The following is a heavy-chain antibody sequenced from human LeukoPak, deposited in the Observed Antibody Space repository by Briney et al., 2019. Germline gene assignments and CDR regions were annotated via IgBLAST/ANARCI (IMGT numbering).Heavy chain of an antibody. D-gene: IGHD1-26*01. Sequence: GASVKVSCKASGYTFTSYGISWVRQAPGQGLEWMGWISAYNGNTNHAQKLQGRVTMTTDTSTSTAYMELRSLRSDDTAVYYCARECQWELHQYWYFDLWGRGTLVTVSS. J-gene: IGHJ2*01. CDR2: ISAYNGNT. V-gene: IGHV1-18*01. CDR3: ARECQWELHQYWYFDL. CDR1: GYTFTSYG.